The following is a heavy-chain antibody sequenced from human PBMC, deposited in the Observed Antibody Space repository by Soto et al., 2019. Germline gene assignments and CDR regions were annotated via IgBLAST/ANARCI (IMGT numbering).Heavy chain of an antibody. CDR1: GFTVSSNY. CDR3: ARDEGNLPYYYYMDV. CDR2: IYSGGST. V-gene: IGHV3-66*01. Sequence: GGSLRLSCAASGFTVSSNYMSWVRQAPGKGLEWVSVIYSGGSTYYADSVKGRFTISRDNSKNTLYLQMNSLRAEDTAVYYCARDEGNLPYYYYMDVWGKGTTVTVSS. J-gene: IGHJ6*03.